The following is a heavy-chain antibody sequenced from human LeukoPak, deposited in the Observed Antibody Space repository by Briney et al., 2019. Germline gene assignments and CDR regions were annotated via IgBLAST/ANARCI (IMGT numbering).Heavy chain of an antibody. D-gene: IGHD5-18*01. CDR1: GFTFSSYS. V-gene: IGHV3-23*01. J-gene: IGHJ4*02. Sequence: GGSLRLSCAASGFTFSSYSMNWVRQAPGKGLEWVSAISGSGGSTYYADSVKGRFTISRDNSKNTLYLHMNSLRAEDTAVYYCAKFLRGYSFGYDNFDYWGRGTLVTVSS. CDR2: ISGSGGST. CDR3: AKFLRGYSFGYDNFDY.